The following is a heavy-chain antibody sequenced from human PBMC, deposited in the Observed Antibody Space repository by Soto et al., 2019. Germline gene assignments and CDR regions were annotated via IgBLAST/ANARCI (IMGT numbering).Heavy chain of an antibody. CDR1: GFTFSSYG. CDR3: ASTLDEGHSSSWYTYYYYYYGMDV. J-gene: IGHJ6*02. Sequence: PGGSLRLSCAASGFTFSSYGMHWVRQAPGKGLEWVAVIWYDGSNKYYADSVKGRFTISRDNSKNTLYLQMNSLRAEDTAVYYCASTLDEGHSSSWYTYYYYYYGMDVWGQGTTVTVSS. CDR2: IWYDGSNK. V-gene: IGHV3-33*01. D-gene: IGHD6-13*01.